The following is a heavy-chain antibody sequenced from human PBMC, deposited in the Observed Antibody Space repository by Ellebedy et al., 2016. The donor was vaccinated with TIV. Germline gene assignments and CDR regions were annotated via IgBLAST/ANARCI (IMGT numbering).Heavy chain of an antibody. V-gene: IGHV3-30*02. CDR2: IRYDGSNK. CDR1: GFTLSDYW. D-gene: IGHD3-10*01. Sequence: PGGSLRLSCAASGFTLSDYWMHWVRQAPGKGLEWVAFIRYDGSNKYYADSVKGRFTISRDNSKNTLYLQMNSLRAEDTAVYYCARTMVRGVMAWGQGTLVTVSS. CDR3: ARTMVRGVMA. J-gene: IGHJ4*02.